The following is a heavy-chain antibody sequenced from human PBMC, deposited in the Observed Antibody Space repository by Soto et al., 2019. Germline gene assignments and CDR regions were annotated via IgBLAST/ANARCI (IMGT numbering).Heavy chain of an antibody. CDR3: ARTSLERSFDY. D-gene: IGHD1-1*01. CDR2: IGTAGDT. V-gene: IGHV3-13*01. CDR1: GFTFSSYG. J-gene: IGHJ4*02. Sequence: GGSLRLSCAASGFTFSSYGMHWVRQATGKGLEWVSAIGTAGDTYYPGSVKGRFTISRENAKNSLYLQMNSLRAGDTAVYYCARTSLERSFDYWGQGTLVTVSS.